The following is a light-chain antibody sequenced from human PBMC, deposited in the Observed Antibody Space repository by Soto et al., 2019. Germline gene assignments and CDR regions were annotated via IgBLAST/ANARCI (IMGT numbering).Light chain of an antibody. CDR1: QSLTSSY. CDR2: GVS. Sequence: EIVLTQSPGTLPLSPGETATLSCRASQSLTSSYLAWYQQRPGQAPSLLIYGVSSRATGIPDRFSGSGSGTDFTLTITRLEPEDFAVYYCQHYGYSLWTFGQGTKV. J-gene: IGKJ1*01. V-gene: IGKV3-20*01. CDR3: QHYGYSLWT.